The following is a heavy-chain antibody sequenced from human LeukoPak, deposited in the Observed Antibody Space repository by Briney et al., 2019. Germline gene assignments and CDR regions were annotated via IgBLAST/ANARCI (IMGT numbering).Heavy chain of an antibody. Sequence: PGRSLRLSCAASGFTFSSYGMHWVRQAPGKGLEWVADIWYDGSNKYYADSVKGRFTISRDNSKNTLYQQMNSLRAEDTAVYYCALGMYDGDYFDYWGQGTLVTVSS. CDR2: IWYDGSNK. CDR1: GFTFSSYG. D-gene: IGHD4-17*01. J-gene: IGHJ4*02. CDR3: ALGMYDGDYFDY. V-gene: IGHV3-33*01.